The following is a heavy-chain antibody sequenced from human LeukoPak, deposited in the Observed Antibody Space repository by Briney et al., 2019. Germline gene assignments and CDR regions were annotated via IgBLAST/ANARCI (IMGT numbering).Heavy chain of an antibody. D-gene: IGHD5-24*01. J-gene: IGHJ4*02. Sequence: GGSLRRSCAAAGFTFSSYGMHWVRQAPGKGLEWVAVISYDGSNKYYADSVKGRFTISRDNSKNTLYLQMNSLRAEDTAVYYCATSIGDVEMAMAVWGQGTLVTVSS. CDR2: ISYDGSNK. CDR1: GFTFSSYG. CDR3: ATSIGDVEMAMAV. V-gene: IGHV3-30*03.